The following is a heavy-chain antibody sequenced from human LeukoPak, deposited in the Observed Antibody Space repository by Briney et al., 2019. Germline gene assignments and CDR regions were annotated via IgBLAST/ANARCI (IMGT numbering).Heavy chain of an antibody. D-gene: IGHD1-26*01. J-gene: IGHJ4*02. CDR2: IYSGGST. V-gene: IGHV3-53*01. CDR1: GFTVSSNY. Sequence: GGSLRLSRAASGFTVSSNYMSWVRQAPGKGLEWVSVIYSGGSTYYADSVKGRFTISRDNSKNTLYLQMNSLRAEDTAVYYCARLGASRRYFDYWGQGTLVTVSS. CDR3: ARLGASRRYFDY.